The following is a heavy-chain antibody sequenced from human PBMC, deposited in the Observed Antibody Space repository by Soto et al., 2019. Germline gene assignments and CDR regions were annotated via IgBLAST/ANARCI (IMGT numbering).Heavy chain of an antibody. Sequence: EVQLVESGGGLVQPGRSLRLSCAASGFTFDDYAMHWVRQVPGKGLEWVSGINWNSGSIGYGDSVKGRFAISRDNAKNSLHLQMNSLSAEDTAFYYCAKSPVATVSTTDYYSYGMDAWGQGTTVTVSS. V-gene: IGHV3-9*01. D-gene: IGHD5-12*01. CDR1: GFTFDDYA. CDR3: AKSPVATVSTTDYYSYGMDA. CDR2: INWNSGSI. J-gene: IGHJ6*02.